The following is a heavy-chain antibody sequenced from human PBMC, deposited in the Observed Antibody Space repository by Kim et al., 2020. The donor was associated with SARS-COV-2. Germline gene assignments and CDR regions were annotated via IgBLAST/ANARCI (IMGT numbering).Heavy chain of an antibody. CDR3: ARGSGLRYFDWLLSGIDY. Sequence: SETLSLTCTVSGGSISSSSYYWGWIRQPPGKGLEWIRSIYYSGSTYYNPSLKSRVTISVDTSRNQFALKLSSVTAADTAVYYCARGSGLRYFDWLLSGIDYWGQGTLVTVSS. J-gene: IGHJ4*02. D-gene: IGHD3-9*01. CDR2: IYYSGST. CDR1: GGSISSSSYY. V-gene: IGHV4-39*01.